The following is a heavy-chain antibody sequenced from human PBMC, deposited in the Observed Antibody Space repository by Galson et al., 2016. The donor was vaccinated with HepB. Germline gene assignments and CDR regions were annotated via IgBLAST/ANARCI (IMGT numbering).Heavy chain of an antibody. CDR2: ISRSGTTI. CDR3: VREGGEKFPWSKCRGGRWQVCGYHYGMDV. D-gene: IGHD2-15*01. CDR1: GFTFSTYD. J-gene: IGHJ6*02. Sequence: SLRLSCAASGFTFSTYDMNWVRQAPGKGLEWVSYISRSGTTIYNADSVKGRFTISRDNAKNSLYLQMNSQRDEETAIYYCVREGGEKFPWSKCRGGRWQVCGYHYGMDVWGQGTTVTVSS. V-gene: IGHV3-48*02.